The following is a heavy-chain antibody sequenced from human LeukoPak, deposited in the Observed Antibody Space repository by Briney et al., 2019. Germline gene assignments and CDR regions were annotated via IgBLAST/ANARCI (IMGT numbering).Heavy chain of an antibody. CDR2: IYTSEST. Sequence: SETLSLTCSVSGGSISSSNYYWSWIRQPAGKGLEWIGRIYTSESTNYNPSLKSRVTISVDTSRNQFSLKLSSVTAADTAVYYCARRAGAYSHPYDYWGQGTLVTVSS. J-gene: IGHJ4*02. CDR1: GGSISSSNYY. D-gene: IGHD4/OR15-4a*01. V-gene: IGHV4-61*02. CDR3: ARRAGAYSHPYDY.